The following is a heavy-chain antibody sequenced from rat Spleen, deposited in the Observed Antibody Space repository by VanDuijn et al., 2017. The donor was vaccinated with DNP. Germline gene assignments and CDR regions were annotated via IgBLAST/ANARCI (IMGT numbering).Heavy chain of an antibody. Sequence: EVQLVESGGVLVQPGRSLKLSCAASGFTFSDYNMAWVRQAPKKGLEWVASISASAGSTSYRDSVKGRFTISRDNGKSILHLQMDSLKSEDTATYYCTTDFERGYWGQGVMVTVSS. CDR1: GFTFSDYN. J-gene: IGHJ2*01. D-gene: IGHD1-11*01. CDR3: TTDFERGY. CDR2: ISASAGST. V-gene: IGHV5-20*01.